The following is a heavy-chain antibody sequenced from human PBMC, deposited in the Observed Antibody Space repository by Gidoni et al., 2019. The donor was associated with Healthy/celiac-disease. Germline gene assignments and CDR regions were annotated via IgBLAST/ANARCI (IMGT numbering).Heavy chain of an antibody. D-gene: IGHD6-19*01. V-gene: IGHV3-30-3*01. CDR1: GFTFSSYA. CDR2: ISYDGSNK. CDR3: ARDLSVAGHFDY. J-gene: IGHJ4*02. Sequence: QVQLVESGGGVVQPGRSLRLSWAASGFTFSSYAMHWVRQAPGKGLEWVAVISYDGSNKYYADSVKGRFTISRDNSKNTLYLQMNSLRAEDTAVYYCARDLSVAGHFDYWGQGTLVTVSS.